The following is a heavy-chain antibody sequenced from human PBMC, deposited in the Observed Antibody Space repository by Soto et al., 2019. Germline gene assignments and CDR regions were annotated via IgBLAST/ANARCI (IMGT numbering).Heavy chain of an antibody. CDR2: IREDGRET. Sequence: EVQLAESEGGLVQPGGSLRLSCAASGFTFRNYWMHWVRQVAGRGLVWVSRIREDGRETTYADSVKGRFTISRDNAKNTLYLEMNSLRVEDTGVFYCARKRVTSTGTFGFDLWGQGTMVTVSS. CDR3: ARKRVTSTGTFGFDL. J-gene: IGHJ3*01. D-gene: IGHD2-21*02. V-gene: IGHV3-74*03. CDR1: GFTFRNYW.